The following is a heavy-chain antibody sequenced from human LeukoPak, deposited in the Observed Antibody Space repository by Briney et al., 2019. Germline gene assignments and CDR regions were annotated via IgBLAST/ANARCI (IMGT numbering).Heavy chain of an antibody. D-gene: IGHD3-16*01. CDR2: VYYIGKP. CDR1: GGSISDYF. V-gene: IGHV4-59*12. Sequence: SETLSLTCSVSGGSISDYFWGWIRQPPGKGLEWIGHVYYIGKPTCSPSLESRVSISVDTSKNQFSLELTSVTAVDTAVYYCARRFRTGGDLHHDAYDVWGQGTVVTVSS. CDR3: ARRFRTGGDLHHDAYDV. J-gene: IGHJ3*01.